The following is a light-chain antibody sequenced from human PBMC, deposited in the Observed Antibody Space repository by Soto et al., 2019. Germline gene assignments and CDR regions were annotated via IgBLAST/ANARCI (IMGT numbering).Light chain of an antibody. CDR2: EVT. Sequence: QSALTQPPSASGSPGQSVTISCTGTSSDIGAYDYVSWYQQHPGKVPKLIIYEVTKRPSGVPDRFSASKSGNTAYLTISGLQAEDEADYYCNSYTSSSTQVFGGGTKLTVL. J-gene: IGLJ2*01. CDR1: SSDIGAYDY. CDR3: NSYTSSSTQV. V-gene: IGLV2-8*01.